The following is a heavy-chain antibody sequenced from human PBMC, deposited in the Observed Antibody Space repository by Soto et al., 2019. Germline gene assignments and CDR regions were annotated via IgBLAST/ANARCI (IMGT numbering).Heavy chain of an antibody. CDR3: AKESDCSGGSCYKAPPDY. Sequence: GGSLRLSCAASGFTFSSYAMSWVRQAPGKGLEWVSAIRGSGGSTYYADSVKGRFTISRDNSKNTLYLQMNSLRAEDTAVYYCAKESDCSGGSCYKAPPDYWGQGTLVTVSS. J-gene: IGHJ4*02. CDR2: IRGSGGST. V-gene: IGHV3-23*01. D-gene: IGHD2-15*01. CDR1: GFTFSSYA.